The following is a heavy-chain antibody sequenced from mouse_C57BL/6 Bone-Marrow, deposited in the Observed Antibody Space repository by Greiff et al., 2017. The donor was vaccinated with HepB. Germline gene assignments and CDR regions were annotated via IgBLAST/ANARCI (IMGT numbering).Heavy chain of an antibody. CDR1: GFTFTDYY. Sequence: DVKLVESGGGLVQPGGSLSLSCAASGFTFTDYYMSWVRQPPGKALEWLGFIRNKANGYTTEYSASVKGRFTISRDNSQSILYLQMNALRAEDSATYYCARSLGLLQAYWGQGTLVTVSA. J-gene: IGHJ3*01. CDR2: IRNKANGYTT. V-gene: IGHV7-3*01. D-gene: IGHD2-3*01. CDR3: ARSLGLLQAY.